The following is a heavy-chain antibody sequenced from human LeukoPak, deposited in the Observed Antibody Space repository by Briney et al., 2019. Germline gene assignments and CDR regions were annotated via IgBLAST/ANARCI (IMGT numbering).Heavy chain of an antibody. CDR1: GYTFTGYY. CDR3: ATPPPYCTNGVCYGAADNYFDY. V-gene: IGHV1-2*02. J-gene: IGHJ4*02. Sequence: AASVKVSSKASGYTFTGYYMHWVRQAPGQGLEWMGWINPNSGGTNYAQKFQGRVTMTRDTSISTAYMELSRLRSDDTAVYYCATPPPYCTNGVCYGAADNYFDYWGQGTLVTVSS. D-gene: IGHD2-8*01. CDR2: INPNSGGT.